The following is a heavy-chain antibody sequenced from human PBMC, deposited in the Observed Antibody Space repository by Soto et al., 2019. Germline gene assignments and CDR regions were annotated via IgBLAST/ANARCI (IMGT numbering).Heavy chain of an antibody. D-gene: IGHD3-3*01. Sequence: QVQLVQSGAEVKKPGASVKVSCKASGYTFTSYGISWVRQAPGQGLEWMGWISAYNGNTNYAQKLQGRVPMTTDTPTSRAYMELRSLRSDDTAVYYCARARGKSDPSWTFDIWGQGTMFTVSS. CDR1: GYTFTSYG. CDR3: ARARGKSDPSWTFDI. CDR2: ISAYNGNT. V-gene: IGHV1-18*01. J-gene: IGHJ3*02.